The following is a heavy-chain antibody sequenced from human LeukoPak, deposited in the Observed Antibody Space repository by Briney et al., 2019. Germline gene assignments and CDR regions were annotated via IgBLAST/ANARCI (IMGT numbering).Heavy chain of an antibody. CDR1: GFTFSSYG. CDR3: AKDRVGARYYFDY. CDR2: IRYDGSNK. V-gene: IGHV3-30*02. Sequence: GGSLRLSCAASGFTFSSYGMHWVRQAPGKGLEWAAFIRYDGSNKYYADSVKGRFTISRDNSKNTLYLQMNSLRAEDTAVYYCAKDRVGARYYFDYWGQGTLVTVSS. J-gene: IGHJ4*02. D-gene: IGHD1-26*01.